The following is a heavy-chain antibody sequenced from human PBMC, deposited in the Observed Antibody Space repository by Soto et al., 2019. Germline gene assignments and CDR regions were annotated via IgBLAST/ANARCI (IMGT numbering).Heavy chain of an antibody. D-gene: IGHD6-13*01. CDR1: GGSFSGYY. CDR3: ASSSWYVATNYYYYGMDV. CDR2: INHSGST. Sequence: PSETLSLTCAVYGGSFSGYYWSWIRQPPGKGLEWIGEINHSGSTNYNPSLKSRVTISVDTSKNQFSLKLSSVTAADTAVYYCASSSWYVATNYYYYGMDVWGQGTTVTV. J-gene: IGHJ6*02. V-gene: IGHV4-34*01.